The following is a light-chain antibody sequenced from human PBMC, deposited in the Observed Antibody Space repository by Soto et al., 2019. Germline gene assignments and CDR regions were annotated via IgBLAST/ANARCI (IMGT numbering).Light chain of an antibody. J-gene: IGLJ1*01. CDR3: VVWDSIGDNEG. V-gene: IGLV3-21*02. CDR1: NIGSDT. Sequence: SYELTQPPSVSVAPGETARITCGRNNIGSDTVHWYQQKPGQAPVVVVYDDSERPSGTHERISGSNSGDTATLTILSVEAGDEADYYCVVWDSIGDNEGVGRGTKGTVL. CDR2: DDS.